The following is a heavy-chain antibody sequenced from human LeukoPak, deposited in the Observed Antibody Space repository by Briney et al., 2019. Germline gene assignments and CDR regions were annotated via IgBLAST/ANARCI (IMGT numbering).Heavy chain of an antibody. Sequence: PSETLSLTCSVAGGSIMNHFWSWIRLSPGKGLEWIGNIYYTTNPNYNPSLASRVTISIDTSKDQLSLKLNSVTAADTAVYYCARDRNYFDAWGQGTRVTVPS. CDR2: IYYTTNP. CDR3: ARDRNYFDA. CDR1: GGSIMNHF. V-gene: IGHV4-59*11. J-gene: IGHJ5*02.